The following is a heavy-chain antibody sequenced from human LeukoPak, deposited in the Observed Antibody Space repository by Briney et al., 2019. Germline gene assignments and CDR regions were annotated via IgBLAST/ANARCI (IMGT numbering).Heavy chain of an antibody. CDR3: ARLWFGELLSISYFDY. CDR1: GYTFTSYA. D-gene: IGHD3-10*01. V-gene: IGHV1-3*01. J-gene: IGHJ4*02. CDR2: INAGNGNT. Sequence: ASVKVSCKASGYTFTSYAMHWVRQAPGQRLEWMGWINAGNGNTKYSQKFQGRVTITRDTSASTAYMELSSLRSEDTAVYYCARLWFGELLSISYFDYWGQGTLVTVSS.